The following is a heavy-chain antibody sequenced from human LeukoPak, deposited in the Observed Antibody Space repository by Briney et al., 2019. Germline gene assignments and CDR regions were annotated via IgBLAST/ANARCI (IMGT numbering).Heavy chain of an antibody. D-gene: IGHD3-10*01. CDR3: ARGQTPAMVRGVIPYMDV. Sequence: PGGSLRLSCAASGFTFSSYDMHWVRQATGKGLEWVSAIGTAGDTYYPGSVKGRFTISRENAKNSLYLQMNSLRAGDTAVYYCARGQTPAMVRGVIPYMDVWGKGTTVTISS. J-gene: IGHJ6*03. V-gene: IGHV3-13*01. CDR2: IGTAGDT. CDR1: GFTFSSYD.